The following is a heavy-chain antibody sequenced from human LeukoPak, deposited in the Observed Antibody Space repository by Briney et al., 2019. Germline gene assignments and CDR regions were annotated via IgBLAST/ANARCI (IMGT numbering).Heavy chain of an antibody. D-gene: IGHD6-19*01. Sequence: PSETLSLTCAVYGGSFSGYYWSWIRQPPGKGLEWIGEINHSGSTNYNPSLKSRVTISVDTSKNQFSLKLSSVTAADTAVYYCASESSGWYRALDYWGQGTLVTVSS. V-gene: IGHV4-34*01. CDR2: INHSGST. CDR1: GGSFSGYY. J-gene: IGHJ4*02. CDR3: ASESSGWYRALDY.